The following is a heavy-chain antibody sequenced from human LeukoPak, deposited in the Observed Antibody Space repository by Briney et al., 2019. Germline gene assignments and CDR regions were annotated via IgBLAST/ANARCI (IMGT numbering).Heavy chain of an antibody. D-gene: IGHD4-17*01. J-gene: IGHJ3*02. CDR3: ARTTLTYGDYDAFDI. CDR2: LYYSGST. V-gene: IGHV4-39*07. CDR1: GGSISSSSYY. Sequence: PSETLSLTCTVSGGSISSSSYYWGWIRQPPGKGLEWIGSLYYSGSTYYNPSLKSRVTISVDTSKNQFSLKLSSVTAADTAVYYCARTTLTYGDYDAFDIWGQGTMVTVSS.